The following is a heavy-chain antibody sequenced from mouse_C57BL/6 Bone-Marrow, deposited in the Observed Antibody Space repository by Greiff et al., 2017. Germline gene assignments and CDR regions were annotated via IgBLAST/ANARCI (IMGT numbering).Heavy chain of an antibody. CDR2: IDPSDSYT. CDR1: GYTFTSYW. V-gene: IGHV1-69*01. D-gene: IGHD1-1*01. CDR3: ARSDYYGSSSYYAMDY. J-gene: IGHJ4*01. Sequence: QLQQPGAELVMPGASVKLSCKASGYTFTSYWMHWVKQRPGQGLEWIGEIDPSDSYTNYNQKFKGKSTLTVDKSSSTAYMQLSSLTSEDSAVYYCARSDYYGSSSYYAMDYWGQGTSVTVSS.